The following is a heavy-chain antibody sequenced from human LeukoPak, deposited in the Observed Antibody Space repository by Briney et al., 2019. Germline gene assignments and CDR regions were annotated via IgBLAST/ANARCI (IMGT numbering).Heavy chain of an antibody. J-gene: IGHJ4*02. CDR2: INQDGGSK. D-gene: IGHD6-6*01. CDR3: AKAAARLLSGGGGYFDY. CDR1: GFTFSNSW. Sequence: QPGGSLRLSCAASGFTFSNSWMTWVRQAPGKGLEWVANINQDGGSKFFANSVKGRFTISRDNDKNSLYLQMNSLRAEDTAVYYCAKAAARLLSGGGGYFDYWGQGTLVTVSS. V-gene: IGHV3-7*03.